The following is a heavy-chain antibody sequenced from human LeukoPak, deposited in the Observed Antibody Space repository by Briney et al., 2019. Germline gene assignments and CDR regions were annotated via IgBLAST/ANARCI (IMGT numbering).Heavy chain of an antibody. CDR1: GFTFSSYA. CDR2: ISGSGGST. Sequence: GGSLRLSCAASGFTFSSYAMSWVRQAPGKGLEWVSAISGSGGSTYYADSVKGRFTISRDNSKNTLYLQMNSLRAEDTAVYYCANEDFWSGYYPPYFGYWDQGTLVTGSS. V-gene: IGHV3-23*01. J-gene: IGHJ4*01. CDR3: ANEDFWSGYYPPYFGY. D-gene: IGHD3-3*01.